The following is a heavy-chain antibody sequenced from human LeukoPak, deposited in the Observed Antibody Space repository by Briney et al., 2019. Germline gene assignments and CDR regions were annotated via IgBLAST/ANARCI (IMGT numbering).Heavy chain of an antibody. V-gene: IGHV4-34*08. CDR3: AGRRGGNSSSHRTTSY. CDR2: INHSGST. Sequence: PGGSLRLSCAASGFTFSNYAMSWVRQPPGKGLEWVGEINHSGSTNYNPSLKSRVTISVDTSKNQFSLKLSSVTAADTAVYYCAGRRGGNSSSHRTTSYWGQGTLVSVSS. CDR1: GFTFSNYA. D-gene: IGHD6-13*01. J-gene: IGHJ4*02.